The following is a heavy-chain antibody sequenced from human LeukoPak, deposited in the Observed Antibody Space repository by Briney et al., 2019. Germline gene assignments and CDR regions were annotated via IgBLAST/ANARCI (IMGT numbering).Heavy chain of an antibody. D-gene: IGHD3-10*01. CDR3: ARSQSSRQITIPKTRRYFDY. Sequence: GGSLRLSCAGSGFTFSDYYMNWIRQAPGKGLEWVSYISGSGTTIYYPDSVKGRFTVSRDNANNALYLQMNSLTVDDTAVYYCARSQSSRQITIPKTRRYFDYWGQGTLVTVSS. V-gene: IGHV3-11*04. CDR1: GFTFSDYY. J-gene: IGHJ4*02. CDR2: ISGSGTTI.